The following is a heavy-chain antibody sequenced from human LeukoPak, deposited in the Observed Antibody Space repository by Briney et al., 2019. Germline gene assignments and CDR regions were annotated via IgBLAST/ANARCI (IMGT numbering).Heavy chain of an antibody. J-gene: IGHJ4*02. D-gene: IGHD3-10*01. Sequence: GGSLRLSCAASGFTFSSYAMSWVRQAPGKGLEWVSAISGSGGSTYYADSVKGRFTISRDNSRNTLYLQMNSLRAEDTAVYYCAKDRGVRGVIQYYFDYWGQGTLVTVSS. V-gene: IGHV3-23*01. CDR1: GFTFSSYA. CDR3: AKDRGVRGVIQYYFDY. CDR2: ISGSGGST.